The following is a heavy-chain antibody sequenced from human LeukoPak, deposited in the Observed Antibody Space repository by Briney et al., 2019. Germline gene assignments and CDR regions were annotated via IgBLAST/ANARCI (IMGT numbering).Heavy chain of an antibody. J-gene: IGHJ4*02. CDR2: INHSGST. V-gene: IGHV4-34*01. Sequence: SETLSLTCTVSGGSVSSYYWSWIRQPPGSGLEWIAEINHSGSTNYNPSLKSRVTISVDTSKNQFSLKLSSVTAADTAVYYCARANLTHTYYFDYWGQGTLVTVSS. CDR1: GGSVSSYY. CDR3: ARANLTHTYYFDY. D-gene: IGHD4/OR15-4a*01.